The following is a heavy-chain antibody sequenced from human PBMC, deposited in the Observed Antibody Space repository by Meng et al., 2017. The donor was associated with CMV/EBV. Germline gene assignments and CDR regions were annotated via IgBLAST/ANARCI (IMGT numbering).Heavy chain of an antibody. CDR3: ARFKYCSSTSCYLRNWFDP. D-gene: IGHD2-2*01. V-gene: IGHV4-39*07. Sequence: SETLSLTCTVSGGSISSSSYYWGWIRQPPGKGLEWIGSIYYSGSTYYNPSLKSRVTISVDTSKNQFSLKLSSVTAADTAVYYCARFKYCSSTSCYLRNWFDPWGQGTLVTV. CDR2: IYYSGST. J-gene: IGHJ5*02. CDR1: GGSISSSSYY.